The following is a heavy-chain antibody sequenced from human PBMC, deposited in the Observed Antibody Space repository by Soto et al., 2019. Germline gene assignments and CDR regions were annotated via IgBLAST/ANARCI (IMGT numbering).Heavy chain of an antibody. CDR2: IYYSGST. V-gene: IGHV4-31*01. CDR1: GGSISSGGYY. CDR3: ARPYYDTSGYFDAFHV. Sequence: QVQLQESGPGLVKPSQTLSLTCTVSGGSISSGGYYWSWIRQHPGKGLEWIGYIYYSGSTYNNPSRMSLFPIPVDTSMLQFSLKLSSVTAADPAVYYCARPYYDTSGYFDAFHVWGQGTMVTVSS. J-gene: IGHJ3*01. D-gene: IGHD3-22*01.